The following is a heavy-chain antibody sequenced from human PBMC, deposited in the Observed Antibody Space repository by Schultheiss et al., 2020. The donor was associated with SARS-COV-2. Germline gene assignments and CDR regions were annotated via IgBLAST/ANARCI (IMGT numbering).Heavy chain of an antibody. Sequence: SQTLSLTCTVSGGSVSSGNYYWSWIRQPPGKGLEWIGCIFKIGSTYYNPSLKSRVTISVDKSKNQFSLKLSSVTAADTAVYYCARFAVVAAAWGQGTLVTVSS. CDR1: GGSVSSGNYY. V-gene: IGHV4-30-4*01. CDR2: IFKIGST. J-gene: IGHJ5*02. CDR3: ARFAVVAAA. D-gene: IGHD2-15*01.